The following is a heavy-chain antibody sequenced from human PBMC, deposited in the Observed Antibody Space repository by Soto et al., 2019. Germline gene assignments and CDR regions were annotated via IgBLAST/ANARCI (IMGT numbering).Heavy chain of an antibody. J-gene: IGHJ5*02. D-gene: IGHD3-3*02. CDR1: GGSISSYY. CDR3: ARDHFSNWFDP. CDR2: IYYSGST. Sequence: TLSLTCTVSGGSISSYYWSWIRQPPGKGLEWIGYIYYSGSTNYNPSLKSRVTISVDTSKNQFSLKLSSVTAADTAVYYCARDHFSNWFDPWGQGTLVTVSS. V-gene: IGHV4-59*01.